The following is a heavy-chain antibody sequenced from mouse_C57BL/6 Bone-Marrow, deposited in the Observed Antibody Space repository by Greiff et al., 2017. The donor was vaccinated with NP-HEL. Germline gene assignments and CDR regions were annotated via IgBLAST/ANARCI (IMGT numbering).Heavy chain of an antibody. V-gene: IGHV14-1*01. Sequence: VQLQQSGAELVRPGASVKLSCTASGFTIKDYYMHWVKQRPEQGLEWIGMIDPEDGDTDYAPKFQGKATMTADTSSNTAYLQLSSLTSEDTAVYYWTTRGAGGPFAYWGQGTLVTVSA. CDR3: TTRGAGGPFAY. J-gene: IGHJ3*01. CDR1: GFTIKDYY. D-gene: IGHD1-1*02. CDR2: IDPEDGDT.